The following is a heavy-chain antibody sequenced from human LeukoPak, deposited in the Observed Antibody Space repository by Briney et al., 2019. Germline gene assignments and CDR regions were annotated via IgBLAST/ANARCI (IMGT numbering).Heavy chain of an antibody. Sequence: GGSLRLSCAASGFTFSSYEMNWVRQAPGKGLEWVSYISSSGSTIYYADSVKGRFTISRDNAQNSLCLQMNSLRAEDTAVYYCARAPGGSSYGLVDYWGQGTLVTVSS. CDR2: ISSSGSTI. D-gene: IGHD5-18*01. CDR1: GFTFSSYE. V-gene: IGHV3-48*03. J-gene: IGHJ4*02. CDR3: ARAPGGSSYGLVDY.